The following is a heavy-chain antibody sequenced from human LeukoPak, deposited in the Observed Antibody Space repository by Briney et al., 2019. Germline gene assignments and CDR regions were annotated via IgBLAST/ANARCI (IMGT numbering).Heavy chain of an antibody. CDR1: GGSISSYY. D-gene: IGHD5-24*01. J-gene: IGHJ4*01. Sequence: PSETLSLTCTVSGGSISSYYWSWIRQPPGKGLEWIGYIYYSGSTNYNPSLKSRVTISVDTSKNQFSLKLTSVTAADTAVYYCARFGSATIARFDYWGQGALVTVSS. V-gene: IGHV4-59*08. CDR2: IYYSGST. CDR3: ARFGSATIARFDY.